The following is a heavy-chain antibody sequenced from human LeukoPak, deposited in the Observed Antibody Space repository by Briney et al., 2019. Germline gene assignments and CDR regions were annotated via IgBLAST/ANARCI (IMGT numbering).Heavy chain of an antibody. CDR3: ARHSSSAWYYYFGY. Sequence: PSETLSLTCAVYGGSFSGYYWSWIRQPPGKGLEWIGEINHSGSTYYNPSLRSRVTISVDTSKNQFSLKLNSVTAADTAVYFCARHSSSAWYYYFGYWGQGALVTVSS. V-gene: IGHV4-34*01. CDR1: GGSFSGYY. J-gene: IGHJ4*02. D-gene: IGHD6-19*01. CDR2: INHSGST.